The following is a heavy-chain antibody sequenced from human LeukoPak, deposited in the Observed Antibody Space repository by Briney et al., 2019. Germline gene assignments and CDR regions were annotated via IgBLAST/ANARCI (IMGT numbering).Heavy chain of an antibody. D-gene: IGHD2-2*01. CDR1: GFTFSGFA. Sequence: GGSLRLSCAASGFTFSGFAMTWVRQAPGKGLEWVSSIGSRTSYIYHADSVKGRFTISRDDAKNSLYLQLNSLRADDTAVYYCARVQYCSSSSCHFRYYFDYWGLGTLVTVSS. J-gene: IGHJ4*02. CDR2: IGSRTSYI. CDR3: ARVQYCSSSSCHFRYYFDY. V-gene: IGHV3-21*01.